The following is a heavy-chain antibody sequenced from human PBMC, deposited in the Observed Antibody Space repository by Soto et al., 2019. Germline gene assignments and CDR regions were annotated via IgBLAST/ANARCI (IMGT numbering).Heavy chain of an antibody. D-gene: IGHD5-18*01. Sequence: QVQLVQSGPEVKKPGSSVKVSCKASGDTFNSYVITWVRQAPGQGLEWLGGIITAFGTTSYAQNFQDRLTITADEAATTDHMELSSLTSDDTAMYYCTRSYGYTFGGSLDNWGQGTLVTVS. CDR3: TRSYGYTFGGSLDN. CDR2: IITAFGTT. V-gene: IGHV1-69*01. CDR1: GDTFNSYV. J-gene: IGHJ4*02.